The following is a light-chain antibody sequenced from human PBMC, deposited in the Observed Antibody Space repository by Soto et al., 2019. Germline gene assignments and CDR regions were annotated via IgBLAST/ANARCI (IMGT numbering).Light chain of an antibody. J-gene: IGLJ1*01. CDR2: GVS. CDR1: SSDVGGYNY. Sequence: QSALTQPPSASGFPGQSVTISCTGTSSDVGGYNYVSWYQQHPGKAPKLMIYGVSERPSGVPDRFSGSKSSNTASLTVSGLQAEDEADYYCSSYAGSNNFVFGTGTKVTVL. CDR3: SSYAGSNNFV. V-gene: IGLV2-8*01.